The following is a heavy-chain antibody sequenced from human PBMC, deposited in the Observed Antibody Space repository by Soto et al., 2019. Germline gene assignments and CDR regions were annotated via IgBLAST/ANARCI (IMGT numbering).Heavy chain of an antibody. CDR3: ARDQGDCSSTSCYSYGGFDY. CDR1: GYTFTSYG. J-gene: IGHJ4*02. Sequence: QVQLVQSGAEVKKPGASVKVSCKASGYTFTSYGISWVRQAPGQGLEWMGWISAYNGNTNDAQKLQGRATMTTDTSTSTAYMELRRLRSDDTDVYYCARDQGDCSSTSCYSYGGFDYWGQGTLVTVSS. V-gene: IGHV1-18*01. D-gene: IGHD2-2*02. CDR2: ISAYNGNT.